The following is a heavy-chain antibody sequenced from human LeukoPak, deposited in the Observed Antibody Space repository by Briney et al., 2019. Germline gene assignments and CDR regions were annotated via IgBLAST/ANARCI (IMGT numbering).Heavy chain of an antibody. J-gene: IGHJ4*02. D-gene: IGHD3-22*01. CDR2: IYTSGST. Sequence: PSETLSLTCTVSGGSISSYYWSWIRQPAGKGLEWIGRIYTSGSTNYDPSLKSRVTMSVDASKNQFSLKLSSVTAADTAVYYCARDQSYYDSSGFDYWGQGTLVTVSS. CDR1: GGSISSYY. CDR3: ARDQSYYDSSGFDY. V-gene: IGHV4-4*07.